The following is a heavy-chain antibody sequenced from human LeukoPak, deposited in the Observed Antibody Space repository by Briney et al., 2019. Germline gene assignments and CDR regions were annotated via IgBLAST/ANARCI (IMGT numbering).Heavy chain of an antibody. D-gene: IGHD3-22*01. V-gene: IGHV5-51*01. CDR2: IYPGDSDT. CDR3: ARTLSDSSGYYYVSRDAFDI. CDR1: GYSFTSYW. Sequence: GESLKISCKGSGYSFTSYWIGWVRQMPGKGLEWMGIIYPGDSDTRCSPSFQGQVTISADKSISTAYLQWSSLKASDTAMYYCARTLSDSSGYYYVSRDAFDIWGQGTMVTVSS. J-gene: IGHJ3*02.